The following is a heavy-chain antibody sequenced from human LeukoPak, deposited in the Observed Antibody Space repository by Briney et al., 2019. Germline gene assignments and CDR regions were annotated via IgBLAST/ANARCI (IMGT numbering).Heavy chain of an antibody. J-gene: IGHJ4*02. CDR2: ISWSGGST. CDR1: GFTFEDYA. CDR3: ARGVSYRVVVTATDFDY. D-gene: IGHD2-21*02. V-gene: IGHV3-20*04. Sequence: GGSLRLSCEASGFTFEDYAMTWVRHAPGKGLEWVSGISWSGGSTGYGDSVKGRFTISRDNAKKSLYLQMNRLRAEDTSVYYCARGVSYRVVVTATDFDYWGQGTLVTASS.